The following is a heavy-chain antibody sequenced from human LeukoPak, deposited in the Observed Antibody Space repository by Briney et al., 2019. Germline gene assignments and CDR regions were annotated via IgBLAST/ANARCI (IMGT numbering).Heavy chain of an antibody. Sequence: SGTLSLTCTVSGGSISSYYWSWIRQPPGKGLEWIGYIYNSGSTNYNPSLKSRVIISVDTSKNQFSLKLSSVTAADTAVYYCARAYSSSWYYWYFDLWGRGTLVTVSS. CDR3: ARAYSSSWYYWYFDL. CDR1: GGSISSYY. CDR2: IYNSGST. J-gene: IGHJ2*01. V-gene: IGHV4-59*01. D-gene: IGHD6-13*01.